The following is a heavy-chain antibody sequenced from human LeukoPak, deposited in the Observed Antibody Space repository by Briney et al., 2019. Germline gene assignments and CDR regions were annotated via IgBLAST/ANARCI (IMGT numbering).Heavy chain of an antibody. CDR1: GGSISSSNYY. CDR3: ARMHGDYRDS. CDR2: IYHSGTA. V-gene: IGHV4-61*05. D-gene: IGHD4-17*01. J-gene: IGHJ4*02. Sequence: SETLSLTCTVSGGSISSSNYYWGWVRQPPGKGLEWIGEIYHSGTANYNPSLKSRVTMSVDKSKNQFSLKVNSVTAADTAVYYCARMHGDYRDSLGQGTLVTVSS.